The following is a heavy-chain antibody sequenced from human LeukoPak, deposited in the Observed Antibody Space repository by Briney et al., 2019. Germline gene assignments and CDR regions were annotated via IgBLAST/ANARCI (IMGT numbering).Heavy chain of an antibody. V-gene: IGHV4-4*07. Sequence: KPSETLSLTCTVSGGSISSYYWSWIRQPAGKGLEWIGRIYTSGSTNYNPSLKSRVTISVDTSKNQFSLKLSSVTAADTAVYYCARDPYYDSSGYLNPWGQGTLVTVSS. D-gene: IGHD3-22*01. J-gene: IGHJ5*02. CDR3: ARDPYYDSSGYLNP. CDR1: GGSISSYY. CDR2: IYTSGST.